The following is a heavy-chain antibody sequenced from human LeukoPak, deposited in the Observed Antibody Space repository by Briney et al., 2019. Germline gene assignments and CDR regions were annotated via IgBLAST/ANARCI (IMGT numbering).Heavy chain of an antibody. Sequence: ASVKVSCKASGHTFTSYDINWVRQATGQGLEWMGWMNPNNGNTGYAQKFQGRVTMTRDTSTSTVYMELSSLRSEDTAVYYCARRERYNWNCVYWGQGTLVTVSS. V-gene: IGHV1-8*01. D-gene: IGHD1-7*01. CDR2: MNPNNGNT. J-gene: IGHJ4*02. CDR3: ARRERYNWNCVY. CDR1: GHTFTSYD.